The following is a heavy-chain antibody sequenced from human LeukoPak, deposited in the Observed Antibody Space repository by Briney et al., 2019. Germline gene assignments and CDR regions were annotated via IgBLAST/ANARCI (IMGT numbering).Heavy chain of an antibody. D-gene: IGHD4-23*01. CDR3: ARGRTLVGGSDH. V-gene: IGHV4-59*01. CDR1: GGSISNYY. Sequence: SETLSLTCTVSGGSISNYYWNWIRQPPGKGLEWIGYVYYTGSTIYNPSLRSRVTISLDTSKSQFSLKLSSVTAADTAVYYRARGRTLVGGSDHWGQGTLVTVSS. CDR2: VYYTGST. J-gene: IGHJ4*02.